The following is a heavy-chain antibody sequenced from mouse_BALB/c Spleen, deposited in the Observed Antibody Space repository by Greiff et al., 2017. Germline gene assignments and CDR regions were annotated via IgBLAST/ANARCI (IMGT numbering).Heavy chain of an antibody. V-gene: IGHV7-3*02. CDR1: GFTFTDYY. Sequence: EVKVVESGGGLVQPGGSLRLSCATSGFTFTDYYMSWVRQPPGKALEWLGFISTKANGYTTEYSASVQGRFTISRDNAQSILYLQMNTLRAEDSATYYCARDPWYGNLYAMDYWGQGTSVTVSS. CDR3: ARDPWYGNLYAMDY. CDR2: ISTKANGYTT. D-gene: IGHD2-10*02. J-gene: IGHJ4*01.